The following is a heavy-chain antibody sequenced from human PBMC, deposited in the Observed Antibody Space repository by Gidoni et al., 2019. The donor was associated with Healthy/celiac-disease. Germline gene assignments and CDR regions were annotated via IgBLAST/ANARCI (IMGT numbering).Heavy chain of an antibody. Sequence: QVQLVQSGAEVKKPGSSVKVSCKASGGTFSRYAISWVRQAPGQGLEWMGGIIPIFGTANYAQKFQGRVTITADESTSTAYMELSSLRSEDTAVYYCASEVVVEKENYYYGMDVWGQGTTVTVSS. D-gene: IGHD2-15*01. CDR1: GGTFSRYA. J-gene: IGHJ6*02. V-gene: IGHV1-69*01. CDR2: IIPIFGTA. CDR3: ASEVVVEKENYYYGMDV.